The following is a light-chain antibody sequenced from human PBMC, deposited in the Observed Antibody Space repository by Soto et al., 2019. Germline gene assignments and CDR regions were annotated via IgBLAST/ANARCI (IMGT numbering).Light chain of an antibody. Sequence: DIQMTQSPSTLSASVGDRVTITCRASQSISSWLAWYQQKPGKAPKLLIYKASSLESGVPSRFSGSGSGTEFIITISSLQPDDFATYYCQQDNSYWTFGQGTKVEIK. CDR2: KAS. CDR3: QQDNSYWT. V-gene: IGKV1-5*03. J-gene: IGKJ1*01. CDR1: QSISSW.